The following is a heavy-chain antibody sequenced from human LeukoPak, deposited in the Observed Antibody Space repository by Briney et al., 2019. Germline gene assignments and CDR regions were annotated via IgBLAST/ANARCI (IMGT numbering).Heavy chain of an antibody. V-gene: IGHV4-34*01. Sequence: PSETLSLTCAVYGGSFSGYYWNWVRQPAGKGLEWIGEINHSGSTNYIPSLKSRVTISVDTSKNQFSLKLSYLTAADTAVYYFARGSKMLGYNWLDPWGQGTLVTVSS. J-gene: IGHJ5*02. CDR1: GGSFSGYY. D-gene: IGHD1-26*01. CDR3: ARGSKMLGYNWLDP. CDR2: INHSGST.